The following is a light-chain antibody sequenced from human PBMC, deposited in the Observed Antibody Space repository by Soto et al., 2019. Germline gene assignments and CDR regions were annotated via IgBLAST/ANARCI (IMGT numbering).Light chain of an antibody. CDR2: DVS. Sequence: QSALTQPASVSGSPGQSITISCTGTSSDVGGYNYVSWYQQHPGKAPKLMIYDVSNRPSGVSNRFSGSKSGNTASLTISGLQAEDKADYHCSSYTSSSTVVFDEGTKLTVL. CDR1: SSDVGGYNY. CDR3: SSYTSSSTVV. V-gene: IGLV2-14*01. J-gene: IGLJ2*01.